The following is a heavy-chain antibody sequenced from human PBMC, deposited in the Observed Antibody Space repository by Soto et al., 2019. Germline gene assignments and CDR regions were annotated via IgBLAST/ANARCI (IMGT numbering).Heavy chain of an antibody. CDR3: ARERGRTYYYDSSGYSAITNWFDP. V-gene: IGHV1-69*06. CDR2: IIPIFGTA. J-gene: IGHJ5*02. Sequence: SVKVSCKASGGTFSSYAISWVRQAPGQGLEWMGGIIPIFGTANYAQKFQGRVTITADKSTSTAYMELSSLRSEDTAVYYCARERGRTYYYDSSGYSAITNWFDPWGQGTLVTVSS. CDR1: GGTFSSYA. D-gene: IGHD3-22*01.